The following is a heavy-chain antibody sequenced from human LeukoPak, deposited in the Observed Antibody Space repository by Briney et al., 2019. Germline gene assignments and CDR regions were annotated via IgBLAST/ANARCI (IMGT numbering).Heavy chain of an antibody. Sequence: PGGSLRPSCVASGFTFSSYSMHWVRQAPGEGLEWLSGISNTGRATDYADSIKGRFTISRDNSKNTVFLQMNSLRAEDTAEYFCAHQVPPNDEFFDHWGQGTLVTVSS. CDR2: ISNTGRAT. CDR3: AHQVPPNDEFFDH. J-gene: IGHJ5*02. CDR1: GFTFSSYS. V-gene: IGHV3-23*01.